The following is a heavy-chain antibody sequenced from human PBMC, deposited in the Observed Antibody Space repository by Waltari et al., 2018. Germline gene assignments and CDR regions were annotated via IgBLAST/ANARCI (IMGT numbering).Heavy chain of an antibody. J-gene: IGHJ6*02. Sequence: QVQLVESGGGVVQPGGSLRLSCAASGFTFSSYGMHWVRQAPGTGLEWVAFIRYDGSNKYYADSVKGRFTISRDNSKNTLYLQMNSLRAEDTAVYYCARERSGYYVNYYYGMDVWGQGTTVTVSS. V-gene: IGHV3-30*02. CDR3: ARERSGYYVNYYYGMDV. CDR2: IRYDGSNK. D-gene: IGHD3-3*01. CDR1: GFTFSSYG.